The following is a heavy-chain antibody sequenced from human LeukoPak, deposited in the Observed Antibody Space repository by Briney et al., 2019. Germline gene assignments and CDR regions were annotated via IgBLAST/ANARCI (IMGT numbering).Heavy chain of an antibody. J-gene: IGHJ5*02. D-gene: IGHD2-2*01. CDR2: IYHSGST. Sequence: RSSETLSLTCAVSGGSISSSNWWSWLRQPPGKGLEWIGEIYHSGSTNYNPSLKSRVTISVDKSKNQFSLKLSSVTAADTAVYYCARDSHSPAPPLDCSSTSCYAGQINNWFDPWGQGTLVTVSS. CDR3: ARDSHSPAPPLDCSSTSCYAGQINNWFDP. V-gene: IGHV4-4*02. CDR1: GGSISSSNW.